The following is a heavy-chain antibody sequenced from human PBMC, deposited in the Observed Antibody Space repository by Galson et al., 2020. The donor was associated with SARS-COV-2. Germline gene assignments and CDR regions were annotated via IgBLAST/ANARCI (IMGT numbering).Heavy chain of an antibody. CDR3: ARAALNSDWSGGEYVEY. J-gene: IGHJ4*02. V-gene: IGHV3-30*04. Sequence: GESLKISCAASGFTFNSFSMHWVRQAPGKGLEWVAVVSYDGNITYYADSVKGRFTISRDLSKNTVYLHMNSLRLEDTAVYFCARAALNSDWSGGEYVEYWGQGCMGTVAS. D-gene: IGHD3-10*01. CDR2: VSYDGNIT. CDR1: GFTFNSFS.